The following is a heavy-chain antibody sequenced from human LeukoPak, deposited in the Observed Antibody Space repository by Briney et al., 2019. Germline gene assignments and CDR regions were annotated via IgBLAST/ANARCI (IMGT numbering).Heavy chain of an antibody. V-gene: IGHV4-34*01. CDR1: GGSFSGYY. CDR2: INHSGST. D-gene: IGHD6-19*01. Sequence: SETLSLTCAVYGGSFSGYYWSWIRQPPGKGLEWIGEINHSGSTNYNPSLKSRVTISVDTSRNQFSLKLSSVTAADTAVYYCARGGGGWYEDYWGQGTLVTVSS. J-gene: IGHJ4*02. CDR3: ARGGGGWYEDY.